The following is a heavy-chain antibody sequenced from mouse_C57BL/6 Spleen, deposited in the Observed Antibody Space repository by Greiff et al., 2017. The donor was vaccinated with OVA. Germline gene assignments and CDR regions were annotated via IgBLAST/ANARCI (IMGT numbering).Heavy chain of an antibody. Sequence: QVQLQQPGTELVNPGASVKLSCKASGYTFTSYWMHWVKQRPGQGLEWIGNINPSNGGTNYNEKFKSKATLTVDKSSSTAYMQLSSLTSEDSAVYYCARWSYGSMGFDYWGQGTTLTVSS. CDR1: GYTFTSYW. CDR3: ARWSYGSMGFDY. D-gene: IGHD1-1*01. CDR2: INPSNGGT. J-gene: IGHJ2*01. V-gene: IGHV1-53*01.